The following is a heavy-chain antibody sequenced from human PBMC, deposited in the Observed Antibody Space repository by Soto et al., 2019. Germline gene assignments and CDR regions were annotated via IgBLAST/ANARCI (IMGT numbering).Heavy chain of an antibody. Sequence: QVQLQESGPGLVKPSQTLSLRCTVSGGSISSGGKYWSWIRQHPGKGLEWIGYIYHSGSTFYNPSLKRRLTISVDTTNTHFSLRLTSVTAADTAVYYCARADRSGASFDSWGQGNMVTVSS. J-gene: IGHJ4*02. V-gene: IGHV4-31*03. CDR3: ARADRSGASFDS. CDR2: IYHSGST. D-gene: IGHD3-22*01. CDR1: GGSISSGGKY.